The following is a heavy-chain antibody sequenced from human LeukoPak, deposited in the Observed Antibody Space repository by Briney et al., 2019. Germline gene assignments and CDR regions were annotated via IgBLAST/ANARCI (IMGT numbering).Heavy chain of an antibody. D-gene: IGHD6-19*01. J-gene: IGHJ4*02. CDR3: ARDPGASGWPGYYFDY. Sequence: ASVTVSCQASGYTFTDYYMHWLRQAPGQELEGMGWINPNSGGTHYPQKFQGRVTMTRDTSISTAYMELSRLRSDDTAVYYCARDPGASGWPGYYFDYWGQGTLVTVSS. CDR2: INPNSGGT. CDR1: GYTFTDYY. V-gene: IGHV1-2*02.